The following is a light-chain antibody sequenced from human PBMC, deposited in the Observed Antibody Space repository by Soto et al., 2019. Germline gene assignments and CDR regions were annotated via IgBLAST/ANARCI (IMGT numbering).Light chain of an antibody. V-gene: IGKV3-11*01. J-gene: IGKJ5*01. CDR1: QSFRGL. CDR2: DAY. Sequence: EVVLTQSPVPLSLSTGASATLSGRASQSFRGLLAWYQQKPGQATRLLIYDAYNRATGIPPRFSGSGSGTDFTLTISSLEPEDSAVYYCQQRHMWPITVGKGKRLEIK. CDR3: QQRHMWPIT.